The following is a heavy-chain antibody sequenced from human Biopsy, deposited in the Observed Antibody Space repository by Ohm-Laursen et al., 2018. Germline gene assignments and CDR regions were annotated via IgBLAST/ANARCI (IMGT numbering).Heavy chain of an antibody. CDR1: GASVRSHF. Sequence: SDTLSLTCTPSGASVRSHFLTWIRQPPGKGLQWIGSISNSGTTKSSPSLKSRVNISLHTSKNQLSLKLTSVTAADTAVYYCARLSTLFGVADFTDDWGQGTLVTVSS. CDR3: ARLSTLFGVADFTDD. J-gene: IGHJ4*02. CDR2: ISNSGTT. V-gene: IGHV4-59*08. D-gene: IGHD3-3*01.